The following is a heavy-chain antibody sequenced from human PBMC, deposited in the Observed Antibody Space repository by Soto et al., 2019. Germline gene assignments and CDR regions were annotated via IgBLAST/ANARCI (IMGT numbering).Heavy chain of an antibody. CDR1: GFTFSNAW. V-gene: IGHV3-15*01. D-gene: IGHD3-9*01. CDR2: IKSKTDGGTT. CDR3: ARDLLMYDILTGLKNYYYYGMDV. Sequence: GGSLRLSCAASGFTFSNAWMSWVRQAPGKGLEWVGRIKSKTDGGTTDYAAPVKGRFTISRDDSKNTLYLQMNSLKTEDTAVYYCARDLLMYDILTGLKNYYYYGMDVWGQGTTVTVSS. J-gene: IGHJ6*02.